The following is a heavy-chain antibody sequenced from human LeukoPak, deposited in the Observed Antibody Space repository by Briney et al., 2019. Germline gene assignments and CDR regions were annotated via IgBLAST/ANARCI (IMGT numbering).Heavy chain of an antibody. CDR2: IYSDGSNK. CDR3: AKDQGKYYLDY. J-gene: IGHJ4*02. CDR1: GLTFSRCG. Sequence: PGGSLRLSCAVSGLTFSRCGMHRVRQAPGKGLEWVAFIYSDGSNKYYVDSVKGRFTISRDNYENTVYLQMNSLRPEDTAVYYCAKDQGKYYLDYWGRGTPVTVSS. D-gene: IGHD3-10*01. V-gene: IGHV3-30*02.